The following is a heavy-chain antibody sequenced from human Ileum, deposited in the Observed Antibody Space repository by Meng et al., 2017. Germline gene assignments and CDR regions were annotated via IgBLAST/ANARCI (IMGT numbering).Heavy chain of an antibody. CDR1: GDSVSSNSAA. D-gene: IGHD1-26*01. CDR3: ARGGGSYYHFDY. V-gene: IGHV6-1*01. Sequence: HVQLQQSGPGLVKPSQTSPLTWSIAGDSVSSNSAAWNWIRQSPSRGLEWLGRTYYRSKWFNEYAVSVKSRITINPDTSENQFSLQLNSVTPEDAAVYYCARGGGSYYHFDYWGQGTLVTVSS. CDR2: TYYRSKWFN. J-gene: IGHJ4*02.